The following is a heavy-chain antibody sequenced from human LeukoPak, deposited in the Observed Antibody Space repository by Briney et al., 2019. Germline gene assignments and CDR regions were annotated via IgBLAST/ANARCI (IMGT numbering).Heavy chain of an antibody. D-gene: IGHD3-3*01. Sequence: GGSLRLSCAASGFTFSSYSMNWVRQAPGKGLEWVSSISSSSSYIYYADSVKGRFTISRDNAKNSLYLQMNSLRAEDTAVYYCARAQTTGLGEWLLYGPHSFDYWGQGTLVTVSS. J-gene: IGHJ4*02. V-gene: IGHV3-21*01. CDR3: ARAQTTGLGEWLLYGPHSFDY. CDR1: GFTFSSYS. CDR2: ISSSSSYI.